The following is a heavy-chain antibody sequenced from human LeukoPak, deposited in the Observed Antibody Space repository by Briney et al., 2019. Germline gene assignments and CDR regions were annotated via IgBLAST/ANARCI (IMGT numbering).Heavy chain of an antibody. CDR1: GFTFSSYG. CDR2: ISYDGSNK. J-gene: IGHJ4*02. Sequence: PGGSLRLSCAASGFTFSSYGMHWVRQAPGKGLEWVAVISYDGSNKYYADSVKGRFTISRDNSKNTLYLQMNSLRAEDTAVYYCAREGGNYDILTGYSYWGQGTLVTVSS. V-gene: IGHV3-30*19. CDR3: AREGGNYDILTGYSY. D-gene: IGHD3-9*01.